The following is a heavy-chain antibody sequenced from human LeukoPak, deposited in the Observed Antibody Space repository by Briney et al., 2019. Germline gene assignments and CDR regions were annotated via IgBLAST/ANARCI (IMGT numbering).Heavy chain of an antibody. D-gene: IGHD3-10*01. J-gene: IGHJ3*02. CDR3: ARRNGSGSSHAFDI. Sequence: NPSETLSLTCTVSGGSISSYYWSWIRQPAGKGLEWIGRIYTSGSTNYNPSLKSRVTMSVDTSKNQFSLKLSSVTAADTAVYYCARRNGSGSSHAFDIWGQGTMVTVSS. CDR1: GGSISSYY. CDR2: IYTSGST. V-gene: IGHV4-4*07.